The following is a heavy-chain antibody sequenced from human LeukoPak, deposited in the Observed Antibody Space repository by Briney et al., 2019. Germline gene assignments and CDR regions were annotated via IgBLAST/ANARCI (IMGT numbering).Heavy chain of an antibody. CDR3: ARDGVEYSSSSFDY. J-gene: IGHJ4*02. V-gene: IGHV1-69*04. CDR2: IIPILGIA. Sequence: SVKVSCKASGGTFSSYTISWVRQAPGQGLEWMGRIIPILGIANYAQKFQGRVTITADKSTSTAYMELSSLRSEDTAVYYCARDGVEYSSSSFDYWGQGNLVTVSS. D-gene: IGHD6-6*01. CDR1: GGTFSSYT.